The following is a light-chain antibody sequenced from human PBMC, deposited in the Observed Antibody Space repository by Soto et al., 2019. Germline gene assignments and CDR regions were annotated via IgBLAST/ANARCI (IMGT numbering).Light chain of an antibody. CDR2: AAS. Sequence: DIQMTQSPSSLSAYVGERVTITCPASQSISSFLNWYQQKPGKAPNLLIFAASSLESGVPSRFSGSGSGTDFTLNISSLQPEDFATYYCQQSYSTRLTFGGGTKVDIK. CDR3: QQSYSTRLT. J-gene: IGKJ4*01. V-gene: IGKV1-39*01. CDR1: QSISSF.